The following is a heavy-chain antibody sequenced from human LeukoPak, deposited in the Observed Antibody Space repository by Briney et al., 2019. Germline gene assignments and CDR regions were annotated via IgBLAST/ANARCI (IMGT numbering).Heavy chain of an antibody. Sequence: EASVKVSCKASGYTFTSYGICWVRQAPGQGLEWMGWISAYNGNTHYAQNLQGRVTMTTDTSTSTAYMELRSLRSDDTAVYYCARDHGGAAAGVFAPFDYWGQGTLVTVAS. D-gene: IGHD6-13*01. CDR1: GYTFTSYG. V-gene: IGHV1-18*01. CDR3: ARDHGGAAAGVFAPFDY. J-gene: IGHJ4*02. CDR2: ISAYNGNT.